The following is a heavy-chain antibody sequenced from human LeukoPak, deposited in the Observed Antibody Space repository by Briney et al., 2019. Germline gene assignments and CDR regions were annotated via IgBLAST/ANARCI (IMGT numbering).Heavy chain of an antibody. Sequence: ASVKVSCKASGYTFTSYGISWVRQAPGQGLEWMGWISAYNGNTDYAQKLQGRVTMTTDTSTSTAYMELRSLRSEDTAVYYCVGTGYCSGGSCYSSDFDYWGQGTLVTVSS. J-gene: IGHJ4*02. CDR1: GYTFTSYG. CDR3: VGTGYCSGGSCYSSDFDY. D-gene: IGHD2-15*01. V-gene: IGHV1-18*01. CDR2: ISAYNGNT.